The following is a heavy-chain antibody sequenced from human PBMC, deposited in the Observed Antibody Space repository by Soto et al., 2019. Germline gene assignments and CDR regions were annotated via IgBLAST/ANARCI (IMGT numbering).Heavy chain of an antibody. CDR2: ISYDGSYR. V-gene: IGHV3-30-3*01. D-gene: IGHD1-26*01. J-gene: IGHJ2*01. CDR1: GFALTPYA. Sequence: QEQLVESGGGVVQPGRSLRLSCAASGFALTPYAMHWVRQAPGKGLEWVAIISYDGSYRSYGDSVKGRFTISRDNSENSLYLKMDTLRSEDTAVYYCARDWDRGGGSYLWKFDLWGRGTLVTVSS. CDR3: ARDWDRGGGSYLWKFDL.